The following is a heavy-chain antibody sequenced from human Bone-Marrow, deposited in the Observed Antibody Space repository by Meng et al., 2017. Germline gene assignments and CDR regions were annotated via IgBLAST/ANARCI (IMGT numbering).Heavy chain of an antibody. D-gene: IGHD3-22*01. CDR2: MNPNSGNT. V-gene: IGHV1-8*01. Sequence: QVQLWQSGAELEKTGASVKGSCKDSVYTFTSYEINWVRRATGQGLEWMGWMNPNSGNTGYAQKLQGRVTMTRNTSISTAYMELSILRSEDTAVYYCARFLNYYDSSGYYWWGQGTLVTVSS. CDR1: VYTFTSYE. CDR3: ARFLNYYDSSGYYW. J-gene: IGHJ4*02.